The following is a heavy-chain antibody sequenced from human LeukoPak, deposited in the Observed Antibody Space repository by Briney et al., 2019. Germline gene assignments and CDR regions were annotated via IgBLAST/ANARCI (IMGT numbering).Heavy chain of an antibody. V-gene: IGHV1-2*06. CDR1: GYTFTGYY. CDR3: ARGPYCSGGSCYPPHYYYYYCMDV. Sequence: GASVKVSCKASGYTFTGYYMHWVRQAPGQGLEWMGRINPNSGGTNYAQKFQGRVTMTRDTSISTAYMELSRLRSDDTAVYYCARGPYCSGGSCYPPHYYYYYCMDVWGKGTTVAVSS. D-gene: IGHD2-15*01. J-gene: IGHJ6*03. CDR2: INPNSGGT.